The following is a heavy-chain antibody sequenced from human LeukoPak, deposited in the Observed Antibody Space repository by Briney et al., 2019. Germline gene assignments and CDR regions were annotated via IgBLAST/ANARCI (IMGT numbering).Heavy chain of an antibody. CDR3: ARPTYSGSYYWFDH. CDR2: IWYDGSNK. V-gene: IGHV3-33*01. J-gene: IGHJ5*02. CDR1: GFTFSSYG. Sequence: GGSLRLSCAASGFTFSSYGMHWVRQAPGKGLEWVAVIWYDGSNKYYADSVKGRFTISRDNSKNTLYLQMNSLRAEDTAVYYCARPTYSGSYYWFDHWGQRTLVTVSS. D-gene: IGHD1-26*01.